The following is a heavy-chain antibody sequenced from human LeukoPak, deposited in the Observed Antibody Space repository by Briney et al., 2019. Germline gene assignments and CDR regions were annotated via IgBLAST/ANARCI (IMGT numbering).Heavy chain of an antibody. J-gene: IGHJ4*02. CDR1: GGSISSYY. D-gene: IGHD6-13*01. Sequence: PSETLSLTCTVSGGSISSYYWSWIRQPAGKGLEWIGRIHTSGSTDYNPSLKSRVTMSVDTSKNQFSLKLSSVTAADTAVYYCARGPNPMYSSSWYFDYWGQGTLVTVSS. CDR3: ARGPNPMYSSSWYFDY. CDR2: IHTSGST. V-gene: IGHV4-4*07.